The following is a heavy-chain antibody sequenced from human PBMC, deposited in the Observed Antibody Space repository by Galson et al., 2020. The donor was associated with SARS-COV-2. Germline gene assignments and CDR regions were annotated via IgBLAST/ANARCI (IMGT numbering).Heavy chain of an antibody. CDR3: AREAYCGGDCYSVFDY. CDR1: GGSFSGYY. CDR2: INSSGST. J-gene: IGHJ4*02. Sequence: SETLSLTCAVYGGSFSGYYWSWIRQPPGKGLEWIGEINSSGSTNYNPSLKSRVTISVDTSKNHFSLKLSSVTAADTAVYYCAREAYCGGDCYSVFDYWGQGTLVTVSS. D-gene: IGHD2-21*02. V-gene: IGHV4-34*01.